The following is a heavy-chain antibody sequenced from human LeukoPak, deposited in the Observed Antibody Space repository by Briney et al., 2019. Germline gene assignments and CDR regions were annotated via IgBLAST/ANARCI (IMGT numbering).Heavy chain of an antibody. J-gene: IGHJ3*02. CDR1: GFTVSSNY. D-gene: IGHD3-10*01. V-gene: IGHV3-66*01. CDR3: ASSDFPHAFDI. Sequence: GGSLRPSCAASGFTVSSNYMSWVRQAPGKGLEWVSVIYSGGSTYYADSVKGRFTISRDNSKNTLYLQMNSLRAEDTAVYYCASSDFPHAFDIWGQGTMVTVSS. CDR2: IYSGGST.